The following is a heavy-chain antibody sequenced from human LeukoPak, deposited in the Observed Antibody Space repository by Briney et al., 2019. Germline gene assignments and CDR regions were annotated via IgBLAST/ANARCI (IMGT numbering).Heavy chain of an antibody. D-gene: IGHD1-7*01. CDR2: IYYNGNT. Sequence: SETLSLTCTVSGGSISSTGYYWGWIRQPPGKGLECIGSIYYNGNTYYNPSLKSRVTISVDTSKNQFSLKLSSVTAADTTVYYCASDTWNYLFDPWGQGTLVTVSS. CDR1: GGSISSTGYY. J-gene: IGHJ5*02. CDR3: ASDTWNYLFDP. V-gene: IGHV4-39*01.